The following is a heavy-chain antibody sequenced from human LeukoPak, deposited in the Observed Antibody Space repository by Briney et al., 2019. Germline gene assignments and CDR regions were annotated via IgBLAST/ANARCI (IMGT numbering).Heavy chain of an antibody. CDR3: ARLTGTTGFDY. Sequence: GGSLRLSCAASGFTFSSYWMSWVRQAPGKGLQWVANIKQDGSDKYYVDSVKGRFSISRDNAKNSLYLQLNSLRADDTAVYYCARLTGTTGFDYWGQGTLVTVSS. CDR1: GFTFSSYW. CDR2: IKQDGSDK. J-gene: IGHJ4*02. V-gene: IGHV3-7*01. D-gene: IGHD1-1*01.